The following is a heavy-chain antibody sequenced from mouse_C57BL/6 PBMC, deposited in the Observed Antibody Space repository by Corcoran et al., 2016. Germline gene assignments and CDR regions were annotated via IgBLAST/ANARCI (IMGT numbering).Heavy chain of an antibody. CDR3: ARGWLRQWWYFDV. V-gene: IGHV14-3*01. Sequence: EVQLQQSVAELVRPGASVKLSCTASGFNIKKTYMHWVKQRPEQGLEWIGRIDPANGNTKYAPKFQGKATITADTSSNTAYLQLSSLTSEDTAIYYCARGWLRQWWYFDVWGTGTTVTVSS. D-gene: IGHD2-2*01. CDR1: GFNIKKTY. CDR2: IDPANGNT. J-gene: IGHJ1*03.